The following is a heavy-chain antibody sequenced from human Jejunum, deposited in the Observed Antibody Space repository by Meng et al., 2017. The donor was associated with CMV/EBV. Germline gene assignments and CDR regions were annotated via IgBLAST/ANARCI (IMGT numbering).Heavy chain of an antibody. CDR2: IVPMYNIL. CDR3: ATKQRYCSGDNCHYYGMDV. D-gene: IGHD2-15*01. J-gene: IGHJ6*02. V-gene: IGHV1-69*05. Sequence: TYIINWVRHAPGQGLEWLGGIVPMYNILFGAQNFQGRVKITTDGPQTTVYMELSSLRSEDTAVYYCATKQRYCSGDNCHYYGMDVWGQGTTVTVSS. CDR1: TYI.